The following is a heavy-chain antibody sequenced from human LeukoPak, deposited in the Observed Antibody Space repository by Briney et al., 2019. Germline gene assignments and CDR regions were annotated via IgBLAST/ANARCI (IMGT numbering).Heavy chain of an antibody. CDR2: IYYSGST. V-gene: IGHV4-59*11. D-gene: IGHD2-8*02. CDR3: ASMYWGNWFDP. J-gene: IGHJ5*02. Sequence: SETLSLTCTVSGGSISSHYWSWIRQPPGKGLEWIGYIYYSGSTNYNPSLKSRVTISVDTSKNQFSLKLSSVTAADTAVYYCASMYWGNWFDPWGQGTLVTVSS. CDR1: GGSISSHY.